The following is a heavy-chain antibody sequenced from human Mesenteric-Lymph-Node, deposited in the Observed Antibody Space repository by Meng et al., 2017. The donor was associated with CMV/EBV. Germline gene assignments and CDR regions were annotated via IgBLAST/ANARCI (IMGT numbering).Heavy chain of an antibody. CDR3: ARVGFCTRARCPPHYGMDV. CDR2: IRMKVNSYTT. Sequence: GGSLRLSCAASGFTFSDHYMDWVRQAPGKGLEWVGRIRMKVNSYTTEYAASVKGRFTISRDDSKNSLYLQMNSLKSEDTAVYYCARVGFCTRARCPPHYGMDVWGQGTTVTVSS. V-gene: IGHV3-72*01. CDR1: GFTFSDHY. D-gene: IGHD2-8*02. J-gene: IGHJ6*02.